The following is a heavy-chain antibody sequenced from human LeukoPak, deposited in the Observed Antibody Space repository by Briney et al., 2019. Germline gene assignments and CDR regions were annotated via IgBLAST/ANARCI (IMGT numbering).Heavy chain of an antibody. D-gene: IGHD6-13*01. CDR3: ARDDLQLVRRLGGTTEYYYYYYMDV. CDR2: INHSGST. Sequence: SETLSLTCAVYGGSFSGYYWSWIRQPPGKGLEWIGVINHSGSTNYNPSLKSRVTISVDTSKNQFSLKLSSVTAADTAVYFCARDDLQLVRRLGGTTEYYYYYYMDVWGKGTTVTVSS. CDR1: GGSFSGYY. V-gene: IGHV4-34*01. J-gene: IGHJ6*03.